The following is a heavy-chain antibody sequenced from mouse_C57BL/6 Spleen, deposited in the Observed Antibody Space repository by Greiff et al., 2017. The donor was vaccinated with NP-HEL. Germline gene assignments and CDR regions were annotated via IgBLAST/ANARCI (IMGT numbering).Heavy chain of an antibody. D-gene: IGHD3-2*02. CDR3: ARSAQAHYYAMDY. V-gene: IGHV1-69*01. CDR1: GYTFTSYW. Sequence: VKLMESGAELVMPGASVKLSCKASGYTFTSYWMHWVKQRPGQGLEWIGEIDPSDSYTNYNQKFKGKSTLTVDKSSSTAYMQLSSLTSEDSAVYYCARSAQAHYYAMDYWGQGTSVTVSS. CDR2: IDPSDSYT. J-gene: IGHJ4*01.